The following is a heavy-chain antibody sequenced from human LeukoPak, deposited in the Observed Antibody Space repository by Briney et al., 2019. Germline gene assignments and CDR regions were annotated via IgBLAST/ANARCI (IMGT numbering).Heavy chain of an antibody. CDR3: ARGQGIQLWIY. CDR2: INHSGST. Sequence: SETLSLTCAVYGGPFSGYYWSWIRQPPGKGLEWIGEINHSGSTNYNPSLKSRVTISVDTSKNQLSLKLSSVTAADTAVYYCARGQGIQLWIYWGQGTLVTVSS. D-gene: IGHD5-18*01. J-gene: IGHJ4*02. V-gene: IGHV4-34*01. CDR1: GGPFSGYY.